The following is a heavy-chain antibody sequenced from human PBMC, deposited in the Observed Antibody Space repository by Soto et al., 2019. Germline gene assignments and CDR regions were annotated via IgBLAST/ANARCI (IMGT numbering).Heavy chain of an antibody. Sequence: ASVKVSCKASGYTFTSYAMNWVRQAPGQGLELMGWINTNTGNPTYAQGFTGRFVFSLGTSVSTAYLQICSLKAEDTAVYYCARELFTIPRGGGYYYYYGMDVWGQGTTVTVYS. CDR3: ARELFTIPRGGGYYYYYGMDV. CDR2: INTNTGNP. CDR1: GYTFTSYA. V-gene: IGHV7-4-1*01. J-gene: IGHJ6*02. D-gene: IGHD3-3*01.